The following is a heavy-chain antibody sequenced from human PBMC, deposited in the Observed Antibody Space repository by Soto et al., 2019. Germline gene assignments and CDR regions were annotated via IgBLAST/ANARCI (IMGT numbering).Heavy chain of an antibody. D-gene: IGHD2-2*01. CDR2: INAGNGNK. J-gene: IGHJ6*04. CDR1: GYTFTSYA. Sequence: QVQLVQSGAEVKKPGASVKVSCKASGYTFTSYAMHCVRQAPGQRLEWMGGINAGNGNKKYSQKFQGRVTITRDTSASTAYMELSSMRYEDTAVYYCASDRITSPYSLSMGLWGKGTTVTVSS. V-gene: IGHV1-3*01. CDR3: ASDRITSPYSLSMGL.